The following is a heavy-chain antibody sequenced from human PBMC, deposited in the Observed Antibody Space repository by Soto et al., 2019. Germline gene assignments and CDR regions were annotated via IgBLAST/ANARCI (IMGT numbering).Heavy chain of an antibody. CDR1: GFSFRSFG. CDR2: ISHEGSYK. V-gene: IGHV3-30*18. D-gene: IGHD4-17*01. J-gene: IGHJ6*02. CDR3: AKEGGYGDRIADDYYYYGMDV. Sequence: PGGSLRLSCEVSGFSFRSFGMHWVRQAPGKGLEWVTVISHEGSYKYYADSVKGRFTISRDDSKNTLYLQMNSLRAEDTAIYYCAKEGGYGDRIADDYYYYGMDVWGQGTTVTVSS.